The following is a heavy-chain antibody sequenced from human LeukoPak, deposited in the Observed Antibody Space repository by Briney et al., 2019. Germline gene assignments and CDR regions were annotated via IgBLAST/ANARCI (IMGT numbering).Heavy chain of an antibody. CDR1: GFTFSSHP. D-gene: IGHD6-19*01. CDR2: ISYDGKSE. J-gene: IGHJ4*02. V-gene: IGHV3-30*04. CDR3: TREGTSSGHCGNFDI. Sequence: GGSLRLSCGASGFTFSSHPMHWVRQTPGKGLEWVAGISYDGKSEHYAESVKGRFTISRDNSKNTLYLQMKSLKIEDTAVYYCTREGTSSGHCGNFDIWGQGSLVTVSS.